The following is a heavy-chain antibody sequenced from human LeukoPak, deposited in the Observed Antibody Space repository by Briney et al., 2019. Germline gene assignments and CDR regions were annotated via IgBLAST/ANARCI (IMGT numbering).Heavy chain of an antibody. Sequence: PGRSLRLSCAASGFSFDDFAMHWVRQAPGKGLEWVSGITWNGGTIDYADSVKGRFTISRDNSKNTLYLQMNSLRAEDTAVYYCAKDLTALWGQGTLVTVSS. CDR2: ITWNGGTI. V-gene: IGHV3-9*01. CDR3: AKDLTAL. D-gene: IGHD6-25*01. CDR1: GFSFDDFA. J-gene: IGHJ4*02.